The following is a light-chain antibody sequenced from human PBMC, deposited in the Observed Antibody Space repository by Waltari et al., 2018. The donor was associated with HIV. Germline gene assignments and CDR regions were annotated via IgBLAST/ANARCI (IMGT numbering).Light chain of an antibody. V-gene: IGLV1-47*01. J-gene: IGLJ1*01. Sequence: QSVLTHPSPVSATPGQTINISCSGSRSNIGGNFVFWDQQVARTAPKLRVYRNDQRPSGGSDRFSGGGIGASASLTMSGLRFEAEGDYYCAAWHDSLRGHVFGTGTTVSV. CDR1: RSNIGGNF. CDR2: RND. CDR3: AAWHDSLRGHV.